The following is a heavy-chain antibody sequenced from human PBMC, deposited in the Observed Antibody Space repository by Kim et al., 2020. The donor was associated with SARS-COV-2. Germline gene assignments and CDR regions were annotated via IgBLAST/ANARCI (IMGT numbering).Heavy chain of an antibody. J-gene: IGHJ5*02. D-gene: IGHD6-13*01. Sequence: GGSLRLSCAASGFTFSSYAMSWVRQAPGKGLEWVSAISGSGGSTYYADSVKGRFTISRDNSKNTLYLQMNSLRAEDTAVYYCAKDPYSSSWYREVGWFDPWGQGTLVTVSS. CDR3: AKDPYSSSWYREVGWFDP. CDR2: ISGSGGST. CDR1: GFTFSSYA. V-gene: IGHV3-23*01.